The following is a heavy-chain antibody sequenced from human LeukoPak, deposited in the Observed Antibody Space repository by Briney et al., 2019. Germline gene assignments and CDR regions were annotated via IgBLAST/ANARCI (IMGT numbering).Heavy chain of an antibody. D-gene: IGHD5-12*01. Sequence: ASVKVSCKASGGTFSSYAISWVRQAPGQGLEWMGGIIPIFGTANFAQKFQGRVTITADESTSTAYMELSSLSSEDTAVYYCARGPYGGYDLDLDYWGQGTLVTVSS. CDR2: IIPIFGTA. V-gene: IGHV1-69*13. J-gene: IGHJ4*02. CDR1: GGTFSSYA. CDR3: ARGPYGGYDLDLDY.